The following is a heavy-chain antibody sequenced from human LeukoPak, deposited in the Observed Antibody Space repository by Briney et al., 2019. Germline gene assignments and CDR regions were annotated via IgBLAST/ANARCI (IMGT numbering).Heavy chain of an antibody. D-gene: IGHD5-12*01. V-gene: IGHV3-30*14. Sequence: GGSLRLSCAASGFTVSSNYMSWVRQAPGKGLEWVAVISFDGSSQYNADFVKGRFTISRDNSKNTVSPQMNSLRLEDAAIYYCARQLETTIGDSWGQGTLVTVSS. J-gene: IGHJ4*02. CDR3: ARQLETTIGDS. CDR1: GFTVSSNY. CDR2: ISFDGSSQ.